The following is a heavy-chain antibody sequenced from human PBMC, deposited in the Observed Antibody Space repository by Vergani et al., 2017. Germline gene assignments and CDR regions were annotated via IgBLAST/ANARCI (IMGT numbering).Heavy chain of an antibody. Sequence: EVQLVESGGGLVQPGRSLRLSCAASGFTFDDYAMHWVRQAPGKGLEWVSCLGGSGGSTYYADSVKGRFTITRDNSKNTLYLQMNSLRAEDTAVYYCANRQGGYGPGWYFDLWGRGTLVTVSS. CDR1: GFTFDDYA. J-gene: IGHJ2*01. D-gene: IGHD6-13*01. CDR3: ANRQGGYGPGWYFDL. V-gene: IGHV3-23*04. CDR2: LGGSGGST.